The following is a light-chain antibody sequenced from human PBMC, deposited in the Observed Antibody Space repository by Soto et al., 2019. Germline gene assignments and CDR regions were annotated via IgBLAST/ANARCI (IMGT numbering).Light chain of an antibody. CDR3: QQYGSSGT. J-gene: IGKJ1*01. V-gene: IGKV3-20*01. Sequence: PASVSGSAGQSITISCRASQSVSNNYLAWYQQKPGQAPRLLIYGASNRATGIPDRFSGSGSGTDFTLTISRLEPEDFAVYYCQQYGSSGTFGQGTKADIK. CDR2: GAS. CDR1: QSVSNNY.